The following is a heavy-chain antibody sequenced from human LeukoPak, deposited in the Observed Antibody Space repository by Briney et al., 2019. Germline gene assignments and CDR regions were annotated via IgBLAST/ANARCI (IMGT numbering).Heavy chain of an antibody. CDR3: ARDRFRRDGYNYGRDGAFDI. V-gene: IGHV3-48*01. D-gene: IGHD5-24*01. Sequence: PGGSLRLSCAASGFTFSSYSMNWVRQAPGKGLEWVSYISSSSSTIYYADSVKGRFTISRDNAKNSLYLQMNSLRVEDTAVYYCARDRFRRDGYNYGRDGAFDIWGQGTMVTVSS. CDR1: GFTFSSYS. CDR2: ISSSSSTI. J-gene: IGHJ3*02.